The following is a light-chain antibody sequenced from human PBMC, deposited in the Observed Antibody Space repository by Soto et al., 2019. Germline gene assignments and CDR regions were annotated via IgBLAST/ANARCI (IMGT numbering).Light chain of an antibody. V-gene: IGKV3-15*01. CDR2: GAS. CDR1: QSLSSN. CDR3: QQYNKWPLT. Sequence: EIVMTQSPATLSVSPGERATLSCRASQSLSSNLAWYQQKPGQVPRLLIYGASTRATGIPARFSGSGSGTEFTLTISSLQSEDFAVYYCQQYNKWPLTFGQGTKVEIK. J-gene: IGKJ1*01.